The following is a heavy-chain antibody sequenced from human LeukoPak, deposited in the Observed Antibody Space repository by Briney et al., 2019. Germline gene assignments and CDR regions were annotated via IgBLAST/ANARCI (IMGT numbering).Heavy chain of an antibody. D-gene: IGHD3/OR15-3a*01. CDR2: ISRSGSTI. CDR3: ARPTWTNYMDV. CDR1: GFMLSNYW. V-gene: IGHV3-48*04. J-gene: IGHJ6*03. Sequence: PGGSLRLSCAASGFMLSNYWMNWVRQAPGKGLEWVSYISRSGSTIFYADSVKGRFTISRDNAKNSVSLQMNSLRAEDTAVYFCARPTWTNYMDVWGKGTAVTISS.